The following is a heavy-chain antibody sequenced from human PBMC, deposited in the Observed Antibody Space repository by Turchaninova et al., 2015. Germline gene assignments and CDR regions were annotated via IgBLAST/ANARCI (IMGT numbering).Heavy chain of an antibody. CDR3: TQLKDSNYVYFDY. CDR2: IALYDDK. CDR1: GFSLRTSGMR. Sequence: QVTLKESGPALVKPTQTLTLTCTFSGFSLRTSGMRVSWVRQPPGKAPEWLARIALYDDKFYSTYLKTRLTISKDTSKNQVVLTMTNMDPVDTATYYCTQLKDSNYVYFDYWGQGILVTVSS. V-gene: IGHV2-70*04. D-gene: IGHD4-11*01. J-gene: IGHJ4*02.